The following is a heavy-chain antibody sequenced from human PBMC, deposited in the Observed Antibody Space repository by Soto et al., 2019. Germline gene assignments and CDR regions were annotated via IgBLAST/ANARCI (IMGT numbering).Heavy chain of an antibody. V-gene: IGHV4-39*01. CDR1: GGSIISSSYY. D-gene: IGHD6-19*01. CDR2: IYYSGST. Sequence: PSETLSLTCTVSGGSIISSSYYWGWIRQPPGKGLEWIGGIYYSGSTYYNPSPKSRVTISVDTSKNQFSLKLSSVTAADTAVYYCASNRRAVAGNYYYYGMDVWGQGTTVTVSS. J-gene: IGHJ6*02. CDR3: ASNRRAVAGNYYYYGMDV.